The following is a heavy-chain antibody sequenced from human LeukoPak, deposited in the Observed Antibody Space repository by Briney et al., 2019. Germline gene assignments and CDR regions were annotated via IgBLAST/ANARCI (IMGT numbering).Heavy chain of an antibody. V-gene: IGHV3-23*01. CDR1: GFTFSSYA. CDR2: ISGSGGST. D-gene: IGHD6-13*01. J-gene: IGHJ4*02. Sequence: GGSLRLSCAASGFTFSSYAMSWVRQAPGKGLEGVSAISGSGGSTYYADSVKGRFTISRDNSKNTLYLQMNSLRAEDTAVYYCAKNSQSYSSSWDDYWGQGNLVTVSS. CDR3: AKNSQSYSSSWDDY.